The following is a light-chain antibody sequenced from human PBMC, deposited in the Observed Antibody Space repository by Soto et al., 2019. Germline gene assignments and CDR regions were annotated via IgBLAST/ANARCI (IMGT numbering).Light chain of an antibody. CDR2: SAS. J-gene: IGKJ5*01. CDR1: QSVDSAY. V-gene: IGKV3-20*01. Sequence: IVWTQSPGTLSLSPGERATLSCRASQSVDSAYLAWFQHKPGQAPRLLIYSASIRATGIPDRFSGSGSGTDFTLTISRLEPEDFAVYYCQQYATSRVTFGQGTRLEIK. CDR3: QQYATSRVT.